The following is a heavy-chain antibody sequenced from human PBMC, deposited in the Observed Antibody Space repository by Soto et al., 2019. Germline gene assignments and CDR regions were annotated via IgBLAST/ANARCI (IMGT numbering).Heavy chain of an antibody. J-gene: IGHJ6*02. D-gene: IGHD2-2*01. V-gene: IGHV1-69*08. CDR3: AREDRDRETGLVPAAIDGMDV. Sequence: QVQLVQSGAEVKKPGSSVKVSCKASGGTFSRYSITWVRQAPGHGLEWIGRIIPIFGIASYAQKFQGTVTITADESTSTAYMELSSLRSDDTAVYYCAREDRDRETGLVPAAIDGMDVWGQETTVTVSS. CDR1: GGTFSRYS. CDR2: IIPIFGIA.